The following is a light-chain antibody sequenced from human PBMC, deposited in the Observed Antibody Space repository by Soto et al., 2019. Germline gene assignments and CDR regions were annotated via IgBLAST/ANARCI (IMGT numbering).Light chain of an antibody. CDR2: DVS. Sequence: QSVLTQPASVSGSPGQSITISCTGTSSDVGGYNYVSWYQQHPGKAPKLMIYDVSNRPSGVSNRFSGSKSGNTASLTISGLQAKDENNYYGSSYTSSRTYVDGTGTKLTVL. CDR1: SSDVGGYNY. J-gene: IGLJ1*01. V-gene: IGLV2-14*01. CDR3: SSYTSSRTYV.